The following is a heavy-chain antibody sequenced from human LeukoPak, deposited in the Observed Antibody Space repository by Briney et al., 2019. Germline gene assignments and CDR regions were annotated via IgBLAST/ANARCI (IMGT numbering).Heavy chain of an antibody. D-gene: IGHD6-19*01. CDR3: GADSSGWYYYYGMDV. CDR1: GGSISSSSYY. J-gene: IGHJ6*02. V-gene: IGHV4-39*01. Sequence: PSETLSLTCTGSGGSISSSSYYWGWIRQPPGKGLEWIGSIYYSGSTYYDPSLKRRVTISVDTSKNQFSLKLSSVTAADTAVYYCGADSSGWYYYYGMDVWGRGTTVTVSS. CDR2: IYYSGST.